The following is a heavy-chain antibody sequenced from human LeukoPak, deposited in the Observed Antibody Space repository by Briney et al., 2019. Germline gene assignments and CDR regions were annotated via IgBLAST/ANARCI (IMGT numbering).Heavy chain of an antibody. Sequence: GGSLRLSCAASGFTFSSYSMNWVRQAPGKGLEWVSYISSSSSTIYYADSVKGRFTISRDNAKNSLYLQMNSLRAEDTAVYYCARGMVRGLPYYFDYWGQGTLVTVSS. J-gene: IGHJ4*02. CDR3: ARGMVRGLPYYFDY. CDR2: ISSSSSTI. D-gene: IGHD3-10*01. CDR1: GFTFSSYS. V-gene: IGHV3-48*04.